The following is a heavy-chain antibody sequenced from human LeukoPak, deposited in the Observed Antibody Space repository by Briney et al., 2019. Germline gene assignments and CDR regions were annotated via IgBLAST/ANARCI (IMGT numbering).Heavy chain of an antibody. CDR1: GFTFDDYA. Sequence: GGSLRLSCAASGFTFDDYAMHWVRQAPGKGLEWVSGISWNSGSIGYADSVEGRFTISRDNAKNSLYLQMNSLRVEDTAVYYCAREGDTVTNWYAPWGQGTLVTVSS. J-gene: IGHJ5*02. D-gene: IGHD4-17*01. CDR2: ISWNSGSI. CDR3: AREGDTVTNWYAP. V-gene: IGHV3-9*01.